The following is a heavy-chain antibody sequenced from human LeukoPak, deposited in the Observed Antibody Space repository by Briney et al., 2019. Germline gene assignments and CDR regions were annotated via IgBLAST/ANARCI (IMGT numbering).Heavy chain of an antibody. D-gene: IGHD3-10*01. J-gene: IGHJ4*02. V-gene: IGHV4-59*12. CDR2: IYYSGST. Sequence: PSETLSLTCTVSGGSISSYYWSWIRQPPGKGLEWIGYIYYSGSTNYNPSLKSRVTISVDTSKNQFSLKLSSVTAADTAVYYCARGPRITMVRGGRVDYWGQGALVTVSS. CDR3: ARGPRITMVRGGRVDY. CDR1: GGSISSYY.